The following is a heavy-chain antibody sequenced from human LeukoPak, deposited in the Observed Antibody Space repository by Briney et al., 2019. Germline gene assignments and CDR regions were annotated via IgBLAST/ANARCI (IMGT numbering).Heavy chain of an antibody. CDR2: IYHSGST. V-gene: IGHV4-38-2*02. J-gene: IGHJ4*02. D-gene: IGHD4-17*01. Sequence: SETLSLTCSVSGDSISYFYWGWIRQPPGKGLEWIGSIYHSGSTYYNPSLKSRVTISVDTSKNQFSLKLSSVTAADTAVYYCARDPGGDYVAYWGQGTLVTVSS. CDR1: GDSISYFY. CDR3: ARDPGGDYVAY.